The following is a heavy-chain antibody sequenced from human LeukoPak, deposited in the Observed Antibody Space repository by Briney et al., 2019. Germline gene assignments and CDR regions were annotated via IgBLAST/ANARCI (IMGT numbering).Heavy chain of an antibody. J-gene: IGHJ6*02. D-gene: IGHD2-15*01. Sequence: SETLSLTCAVYGGSFSGYYWSWIRQPPGKGLEWIGEINHSGSTNYDPSLKSRVTISVDTSKNQFSLKLSSVTAADTAVYYCSGYDCSGGSCYRYYYNGMDVWGQGTTVTVSS. CDR3: SGYDCSGGSCYRYYYNGMDV. CDR1: GGSFSGYY. CDR2: INHSGST. V-gene: IGHV4-34*01.